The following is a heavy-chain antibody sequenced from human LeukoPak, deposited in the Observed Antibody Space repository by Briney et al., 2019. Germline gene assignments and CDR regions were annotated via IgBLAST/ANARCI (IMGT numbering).Heavy chain of an antibody. Sequence: PGGSLRLSCAASGFTFSDYYMSWIRQAPGKGLEWVSYISSSGSTIYYADSVKGRFTISRDNAKNSLYLQMNSLRAEDTAVYYCARVFRIAGEQYYFDYWGQGALVTVSS. J-gene: IGHJ4*02. V-gene: IGHV3-11*01. CDR3: ARVFRIAGEQYYFDY. CDR1: GFTFSDYY. CDR2: ISSSGSTI. D-gene: IGHD6-13*01.